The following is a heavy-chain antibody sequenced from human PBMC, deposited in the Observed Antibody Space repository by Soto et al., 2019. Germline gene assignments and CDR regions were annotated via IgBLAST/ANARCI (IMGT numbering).Heavy chain of an antibody. CDR2: IYWDDDK. D-gene: IGHD1-1*01. CDR3: AHTTTTTIFGY. Sequence: KESGPTLVKPTQTLTLTCTFSGFSLSTSGVGVGWIRQPPGKALEWLALIYWDDDKRYSPSLESRLTITKDTSKDQVVLTMTNMDPVDTATYYCAHTTTTTIFGYWGQGTLVTVSS. CDR1: GFSLSTSGVG. V-gene: IGHV2-5*02. J-gene: IGHJ4*02.